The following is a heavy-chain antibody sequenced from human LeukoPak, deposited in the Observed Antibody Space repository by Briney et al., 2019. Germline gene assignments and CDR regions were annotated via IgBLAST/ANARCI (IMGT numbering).Heavy chain of an antibody. V-gene: IGHV3-48*04. D-gene: IGHD6-19*01. CDR2: ISSSGSTI. CDR3: ARVYGYSSGWYDYYYYMDV. Sequence: PGGSLRLSCVASGFTFSSYSMNWVRQAPGKGLEWVSYISSSGSTIYYADSVKGRFTISRDNAKNSLYLQMNSLRAEDTAVYYCARVYGYSSGWYDYYYYMDVWGKGTTVTVSS. J-gene: IGHJ6*03. CDR1: GFTFSSYS.